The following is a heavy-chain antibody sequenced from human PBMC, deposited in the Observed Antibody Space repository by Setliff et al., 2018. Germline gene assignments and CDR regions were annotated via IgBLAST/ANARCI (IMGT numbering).Heavy chain of an antibody. V-gene: IGHV4-4*08. Sequence: SETLSLTCSVSGGSISSYSWGWIRQSPGKGLEWIGYVYTTLSTNYNPSLKSRVTMSVDTSKNQFSLKLSSVTAADTAVYYCAKVPITKVYFYMDVWGKGTTVTVSS. CDR1: GGSISSYS. D-gene: IGHD3-10*01. J-gene: IGHJ6*03. CDR3: AKVPITKVYFYMDV. CDR2: VYTTLST.